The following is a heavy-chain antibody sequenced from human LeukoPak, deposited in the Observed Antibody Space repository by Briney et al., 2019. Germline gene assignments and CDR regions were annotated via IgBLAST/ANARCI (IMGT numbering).Heavy chain of an antibody. Sequence: ASVKVSLTVSVYTLTELSMHWVRQAPGKGLEWMGGFDPEDGETIYAQKFQGRVTMTEDTSTDTAYMELSSLRSEDTAVYYCATHVLLWSKYFACWGQGTLVTVSS. CDR2: FDPEDGET. CDR3: ATHVLLWSKYFAC. V-gene: IGHV1-24*01. D-gene: IGHD3-10*01. CDR1: VYTLTELS. J-gene: IGHJ4*02.